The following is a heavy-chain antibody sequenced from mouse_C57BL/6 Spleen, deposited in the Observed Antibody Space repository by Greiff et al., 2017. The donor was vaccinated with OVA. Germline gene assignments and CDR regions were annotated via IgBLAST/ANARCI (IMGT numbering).Heavy chain of an antibody. V-gene: IGHV3-6*01. J-gene: IGHJ1*03. CDR1: GYSITSGYY. D-gene: IGHD2-14*01. Sequence: ESGPGLVKPSQSLSLTCSVTGYSITSGYYWNWIRQFPGNKLEWMGYISYDGSNNYNPSLNNRISITRDTSKNQFFLKLNSVTTEDTATYYCARGGYPPVFDVGGTGTTVTVSS. CDR3: ARGGYPPVFDV. CDR2: ISYDGSN.